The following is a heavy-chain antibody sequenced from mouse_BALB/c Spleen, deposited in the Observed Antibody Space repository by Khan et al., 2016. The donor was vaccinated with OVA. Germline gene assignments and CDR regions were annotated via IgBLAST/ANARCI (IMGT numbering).Heavy chain of an antibody. CDR3: VNNVSSSAWFTY. Sequence: VKLLESGAELAKPGASVKMSCKASGYTFTSYWMHWVKQRPGQGLEWIGYIDPSTDYTEYNQKFRDKATLTVDKSSTTVYMQLTSLTSEDSAVYYCVNNVSSSAWFTYWGEETLVTVSA. J-gene: IGHJ3*01. CDR1: GYTFTSYW. CDR2: IDPSTDYT. D-gene: IGHD1-1*01. V-gene: IGHV1-7*01.